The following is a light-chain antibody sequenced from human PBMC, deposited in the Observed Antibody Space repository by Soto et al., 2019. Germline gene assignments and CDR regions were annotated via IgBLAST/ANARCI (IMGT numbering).Light chain of an antibody. CDR1: SSDVGGYNY. V-gene: IGLV2-14*01. Sequence: QSVLTQPASVSGSPGQSITISCTGTSSDVGGYNYVSWYQQHPGKAPKLMIYDVSNRPSGVSNRFSGSKSGNTASLTISGLQDEDEADYYCSSYTSRSTRVFGGGTKLTVL. J-gene: IGLJ2*01. CDR3: SSYTSRSTRV. CDR2: DVS.